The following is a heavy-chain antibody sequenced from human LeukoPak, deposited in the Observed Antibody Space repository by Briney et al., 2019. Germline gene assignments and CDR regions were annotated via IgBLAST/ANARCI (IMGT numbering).Heavy chain of an antibody. V-gene: IGHV4-34*01. CDR3: ARLLIYYDILTGSPVPGWFDP. J-gene: IGHJ5*02. CDR1: GGSFSGYY. CDR2: INHSGST. Sequence: SETLSLTCAVYGGSFSGYYWSWIRQPPGKGLEWIGEINHSGSTNYNPSLKSRVTISVDTFKNQFSLKLSSVTAADTAVYYCARLLIYYDILTGSPVPGWFDPWGQGTLVTVSS. D-gene: IGHD3-9*01.